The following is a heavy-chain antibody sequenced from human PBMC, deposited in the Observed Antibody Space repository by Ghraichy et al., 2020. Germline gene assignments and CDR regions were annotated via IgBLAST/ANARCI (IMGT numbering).Heavy chain of an antibody. CDR1: GFTFSNYG. CDR2: MRYDGSNK. V-gene: IGHV3-30*02. D-gene: IGHD6-19*01. J-gene: IGHJ4*02. Sequence: GGSLRLSCAASGFTFSNYGMHWVRQAPGKGLEWVAFMRYDGSNKDYAESVKGRFTISRDNSKNTLYMQMNSLRAEDTAVYYCAKEVRQAVAGNFYFDNWGQGTLVTVSS. CDR3: AKEVRQAVAGNFYFDN.